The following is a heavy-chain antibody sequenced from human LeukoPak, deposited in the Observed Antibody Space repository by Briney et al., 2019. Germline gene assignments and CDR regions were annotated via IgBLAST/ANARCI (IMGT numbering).Heavy chain of an antibody. D-gene: IGHD2-2*01. CDR1: GYTFTSYD. CDR3: ATGPLPRYCSSTSCYRTSDY. CDR2: MNPNRDNT. Sequence: GASVKVSCKASGYTFTSYDINWVRQATGQGLEWMGRMNPNRDNTGSAQKFQGRVTMTWNTSISTAYMELSSLRSEDTAVYYCATGPLPRYCSSTSCYRTSDYWGQGTLVTVSS. V-gene: IGHV1-8*01. J-gene: IGHJ4*02.